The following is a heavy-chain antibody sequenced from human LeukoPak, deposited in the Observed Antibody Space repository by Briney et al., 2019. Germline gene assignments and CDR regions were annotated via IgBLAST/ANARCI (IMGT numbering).Heavy chain of an antibody. CDR1: GYSFTSYW. CDR2: IFPGSSYT. J-gene: IGHJ4*02. Sequence: GESLKISCKGSGYSFTSYWIAWVRQMPGKGLEWMGIIFPGSSYTKYSPAFQGRVTISVDRSINTAYLQWSSLRASDTAMYYCARHLREGQLERRFDVWGQGTPVTVSS. CDR3: ARHLREGQLERRFDV. D-gene: IGHD1-1*01. V-gene: IGHV5-51*01.